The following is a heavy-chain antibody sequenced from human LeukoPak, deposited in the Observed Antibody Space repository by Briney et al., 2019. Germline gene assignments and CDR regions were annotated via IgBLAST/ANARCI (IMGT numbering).Heavy chain of an antibody. V-gene: IGHV3-48*04. D-gene: IGHD3-16*02. Sequence: GGSLRLSCAASGFTFSSYSMNWVRQAPGKGLEWVSYISSSSSTIYYADSVKGRFTISRDNAKNSLYLQMNSLRAEDTAVYYCARDLDDYVWGSYRYSFDYWGQGTLVTVSS. CDR3: ARDLDDYVWGSYRYSFDY. CDR1: GFTFSSYS. CDR2: ISSSSSTI. J-gene: IGHJ4*02.